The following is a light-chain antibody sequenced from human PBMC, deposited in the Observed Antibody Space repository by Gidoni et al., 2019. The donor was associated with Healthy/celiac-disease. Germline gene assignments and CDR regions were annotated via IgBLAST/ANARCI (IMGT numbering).Light chain of an antibody. Sequence: DIQMTQSPSPLSASVGDRVTITCQASQDINHYLNWYQQKPGKAPKLLIDDASNLEAGVPSRFSGSGSGTDFTFTISSLQPEDIATYYCQQNGNLPLTFGGGTKVEIK. J-gene: IGKJ4*01. CDR2: DAS. CDR1: QDINHY. CDR3: QQNGNLPLT. V-gene: IGKV1-33*01.